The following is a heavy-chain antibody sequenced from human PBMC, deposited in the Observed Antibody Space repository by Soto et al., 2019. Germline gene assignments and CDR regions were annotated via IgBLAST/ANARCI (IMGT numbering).Heavy chain of an antibody. V-gene: IGHV5-10-1*01. CDR3: ARQIYDSGTGPNFQYYFDS. J-gene: IGHJ4*02. CDR2: IDPSDSQT. CDR1: GYSFAGYW. Sequence: GESLKISCKGSGYSFAGYWITWVRQKPGKGLEWMGRIDPSDSQTYYSPSFRGHVTISVTKSITTEFLQWSSLRASDTAMYYCARQIYDSGTGPNFQYYFDSWGQGTPVTVSS. D-gene: IGHD6-13*01.